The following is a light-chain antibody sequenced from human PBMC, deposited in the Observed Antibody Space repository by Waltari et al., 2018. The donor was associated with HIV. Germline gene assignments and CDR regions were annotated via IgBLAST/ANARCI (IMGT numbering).Light chain of an antibody. CDR1: QSVRSSF. J-gene: IGKJ1*01. V-gene: IGKV3-20*01. CDR2: GAS. Sequence: DIVLTQSPGTLSLSPGERATLSCRASQSVRSSFLAWYQQKPGQAPRLLIYGASSRATGIPVRFSGSGSGTDFTLTISRVEPEDLAVYYCQQYRSSQWTFGQGTKVEIK. CDR3: QQYRSSQWT.